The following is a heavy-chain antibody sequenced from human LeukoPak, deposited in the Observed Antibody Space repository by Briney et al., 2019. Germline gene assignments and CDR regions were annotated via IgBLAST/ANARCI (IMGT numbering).Heavy chain of an antibody. J-gene: IGHJ4*02. CDR3: ANLMAPLRYFDY. V-gene: IGHV3-23*01. CDR1: GFTFSSYP. D-gene: IGHD3-9*01. CDR2: ISGSGGST. Sequence: GGSLRLSCAASGFTFSSYPMHWVRQAPGKGLEWVSAISGSGGSTYYADSVKGRFTISRDNSKNTLYLQMNSLRAEDTAVYYCANLMAPLRYFDYWGQGTLVTVSS.